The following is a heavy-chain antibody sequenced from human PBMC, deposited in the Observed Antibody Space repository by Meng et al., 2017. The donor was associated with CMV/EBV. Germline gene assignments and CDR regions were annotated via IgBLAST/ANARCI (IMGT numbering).Heavy chain of an antibody. V-gene: IGHV3-30-3*01. CDR3: ARAEVGVVLAPGDY. J-gene: IGHJ4*02. CDR1: GLTFSCYA. D-gene: IGHD3-3*01. Sequence: GPSVGAGGAVGQPGRSLRLSCAASGLTFSCYAMHWVRQAPGKGLEWVAVISYDGSNKYYADSVKGRFTISRDNSKNTLYLQMNSLRAEDTAVYYCARAEVGVVLAPGDYWGQGTLVTVSS. CDR2: ISYDGSNK.